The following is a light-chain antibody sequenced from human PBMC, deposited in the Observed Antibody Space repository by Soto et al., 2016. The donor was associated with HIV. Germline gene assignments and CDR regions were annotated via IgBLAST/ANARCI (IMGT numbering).Light chain of an antibody. CDR3: QVWDSSSDHVV. J-gene: IGLJ2*01. Sequence: SYELTQAPSVSVAPGKTARITCGGNNIGSKSVYWHQQKSGQAPVLVVHDDSHRPSGIPERFSGSNSGNTATLTISRVEAGDEADYYCQVWDSSSDHVVFGGGTKPDRP. CDR2: DDS. CDR1: NIGSKS. V-gene: IGLV3-21*03.